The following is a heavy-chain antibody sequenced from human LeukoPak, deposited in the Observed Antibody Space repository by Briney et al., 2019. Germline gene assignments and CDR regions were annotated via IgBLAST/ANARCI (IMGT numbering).Heavy chain of an antibody. CDR1: GGSISSYY. D-gene: IGHD6-19*01. CDR3: ARHNQQWLGSDY. J-gene: IGHJ4*02. CDR2: IYYSGST. V-gene: IGHV4-59*08. Sequence: SETLSLTCTVSGGSISSYYWSWIRQPPGKGLEWIGYIYYSGSTNYNPSLKSRVTISVDTSKNQSSLKLSSVTAADTAVYYCARHNQQWLGSDYWGQGTLVTVSS.